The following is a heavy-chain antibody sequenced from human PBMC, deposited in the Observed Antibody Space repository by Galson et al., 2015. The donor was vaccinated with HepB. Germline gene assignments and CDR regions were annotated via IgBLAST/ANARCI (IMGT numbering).Heavy chain of an antibody. Sequence: SVKVSCKASGGTFSSYAISWVRQAPGQGLEWMGIINPSGGSTSYAQKFQGRVTMTRDTSTSTVYMELSSLRSEDTAVYYCARDQVGHGDHSLRRFYYFDYWGQGTLVTVSS. CDR2: INPSGGST. CDR1: GGTFSSYA. CDR3: ARDQVGHGDHSLRRFYYFDY. D-gene: IGHD4-17*01. V-gene: IGHV1-46*01. J-gene: IGHJ4*02.